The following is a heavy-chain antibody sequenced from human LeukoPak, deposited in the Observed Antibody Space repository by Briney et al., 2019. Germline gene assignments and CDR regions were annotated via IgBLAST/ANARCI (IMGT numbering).Heavy chain of an antibody. J-gene: IGHJ6*02. CDR2: IWYDGSNK. Sequence: GGSLRLSCAASGFTFSSYDMHWVRQAPGKGLEWVAVIWYDGSNKYYADSVKGRFTISRDNSKNTLYLQMNSLRAEDTAVYYCARERYCSSTSCSPIMDVWGQGTTVTVSS. V-gene: IGHV3-33*01. CDR1: GFTFSSYD. D-gene: IGHD2-2*01. CDR3: ARERYCSSTSCSPIMDV.